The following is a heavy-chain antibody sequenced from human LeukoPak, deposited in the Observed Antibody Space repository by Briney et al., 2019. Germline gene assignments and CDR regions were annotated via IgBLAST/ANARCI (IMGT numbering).Heavy chain of an antibody. D-gene: IGHD3-3*01. J-gene: IGHJ4*02. CDR2: INPNSGGT. Sequence: ASVKVSCKASGYTFTGYYMHWVRQAPGQGLEGMGWINPNSGGTDYAQKFQGRVNMTRDTSISTAYMELSRLRSDDTAVCYCARGLSITIFGVVMFDYWGQGTLVSVSS. CDR1: GYTFTGYY. V-gene: IGHV1-2*02. CDR3: ARGLSITIFGVVMFDY.